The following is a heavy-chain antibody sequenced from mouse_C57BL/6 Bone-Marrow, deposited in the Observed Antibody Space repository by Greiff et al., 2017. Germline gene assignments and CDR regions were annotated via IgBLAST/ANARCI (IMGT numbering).Heavy chain of an antibody. CDR3: ARRVRGFAY. Sequence: EVNLVESGGDLVKPGGSLKLSCAASGFTFSSYGMSLVRQTPDKRLEWVATIRSGGSYTYYPDSVKGRFTISRDNAKNTLYLQMSSLKSEDTAMYYCARRVRGFAYWGQGTLVTVSA. CDR1: GFTFSSYG. V-gene: IGHV5-6*02. J-gene: IGHJ3*01. CDR2: IRSGGSYT.